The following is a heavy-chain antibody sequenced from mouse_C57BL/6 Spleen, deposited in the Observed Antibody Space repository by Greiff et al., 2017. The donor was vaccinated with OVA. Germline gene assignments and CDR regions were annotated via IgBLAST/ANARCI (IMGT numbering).Heavy chain of an antibody. CDR2: IDPSDSYT. V-gene: IGHV1-50*01. Sequence: QVQLQQPGAELAKPGASVKLSCKASGYTFTSYWMQWVKQRPGQGLEWIGEIDPSDSYTNYNQKFKGKATLTVDTSSSTAYMQLSSLTSEDSAVYYCARRVTAQASGYAMDYWGQGTSVTVSS. CDR1: GYTFTSYW. J-gene: IGHJ4*01. D-gene: IGHD3-2*02. CDR3: ARRVTAQASGYAMDY.